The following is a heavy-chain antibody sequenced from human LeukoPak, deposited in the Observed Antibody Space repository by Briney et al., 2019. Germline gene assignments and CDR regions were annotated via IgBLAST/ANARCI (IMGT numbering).Heavy chain of an antibody. J-gene: IGHJ3*02. Sequence: PGGSLRLSCAASGFTFSSYSMNWVRQAPGKGLEWFSYIGSSSSTIYYGDSVKGRFTMSRDNAKNTVYLQMNSLRAEDTAVYYCARSRGIPDAFDMWGLGTMVTVSS. D-gene: IGHD2-21*01. V-gene: IGHV3-48*01. CDR2: IGSSSSTI. CDR3: ARSRGIPDAFDM. CDR1: GFTFSSYS.